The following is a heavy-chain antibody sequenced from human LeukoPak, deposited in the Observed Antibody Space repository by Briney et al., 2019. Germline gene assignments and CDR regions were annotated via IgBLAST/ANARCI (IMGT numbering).Heavy chain of an antibody. CDR2: IYYSGST. CDR1: GGSTSSSSYY. V-gene: IGHV4-39*01. D-gene: IGHD7-27*01. J-gene: IGHJ4*02. Sequence: SETLSLTCTVSGGSTSSSSYYWGWIRQPPGKGLEWIGSIYYSGSTYYNPSLKSRVTISVDTSKNQFSLKLGSVTAADMAVYYCARRPNWDYYFDYWGQGTLVTVSS. CDR3: ARRPNWDYYFDY.